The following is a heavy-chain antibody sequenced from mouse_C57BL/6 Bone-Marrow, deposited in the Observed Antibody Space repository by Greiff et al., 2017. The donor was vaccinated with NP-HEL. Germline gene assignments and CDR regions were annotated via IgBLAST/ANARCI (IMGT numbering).Heavy chain of an antibody. Sequence: EVKLVESGGGLVQPGGSLSLSCAASGFTFTDYYMSWVRQPPGKALEWLGFIRNKANGYTTEYSASVKGRFTISRDNSQSILYLQMNALRAEDSATYYCARSYWYFDVWGTGTTVTVSS. CDR3: ARSYWYFDV. V-gene: IGHV7-3*01. J-gene: IGHJ1*03. CDR2: IRNKANGYTT. CDR1: GFTFTDYY.